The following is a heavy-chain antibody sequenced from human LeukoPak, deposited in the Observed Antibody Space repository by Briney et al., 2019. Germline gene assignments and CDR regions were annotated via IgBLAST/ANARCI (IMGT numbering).Heavy chain of an antibody. Sequence: GGSLRLSCAVSGFTFSGFWMSWSRQAPGKGLEWVASINSGGSEGYYADVVKGRFTISRDNAKNSLYLQINSLRAEDTAVFYCARSSYSSSSSVWGQGTMVTVSS. CDR3: ARSSYSSSSSV. D-gene: IGHD6-6*01. J-gene: IGHJ3*01. CDR1: GFTFSGFW. V-gene: IGHV3-7*03. CDR2: INSGGSEG.